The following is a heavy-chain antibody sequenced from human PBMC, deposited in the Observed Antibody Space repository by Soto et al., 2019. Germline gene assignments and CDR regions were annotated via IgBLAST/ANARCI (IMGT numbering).Heavy chain of an antibody. J-gene: IGHJ4*02. CDR3: ARDPGHSSSWFYFDD. CDR1: GFTFSTYS. D-gene: IGHD6-13*01. CDR2: ISGSNSYI. Sequence: GGSLRLSCAASGFTFSTYSMNWLRQTPERGLEWVSSISGSNSYIYYADSVKGRFTISRDNTKNSLFLQMNSLRTEDTAVYYCARDPGHSSSWFYFDDWGQGTQVTVSS. V-gene: IGHV3-21*01.